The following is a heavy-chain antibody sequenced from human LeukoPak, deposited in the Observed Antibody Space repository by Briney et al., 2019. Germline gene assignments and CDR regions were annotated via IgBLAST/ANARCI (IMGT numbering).Heavy chain of an antibody. J-gene: IGHJ5*02. V-gene: IGHV4-59*01. D-gene: IGHD3-10*01. CDR1: GGSISGYY. CDR3: ARVSISMVRGVIIRYDWFDP. CDR2: IYYSGST. Sequence: SETLSLTCTVSGGSISGYYWSWIRQPPGKGLEWIGYIYYSGSTSYNPSLTSRVTISLDTSKNQFSLKLSSVTAADTAVYYCARVSISMVRGVIIRYDWFDPWGQGTQVTVSS.